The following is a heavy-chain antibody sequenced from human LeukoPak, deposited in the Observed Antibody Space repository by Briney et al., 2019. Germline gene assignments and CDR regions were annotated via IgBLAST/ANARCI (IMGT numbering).Heavy chain of an antibody. D-gene: IGHD5-12*01. CDR1: GLTFSDFW. J-gene: IGHJ4*02. Sequence: GGSLRLSCAASGLTFSDFWMHWVCQPPGKGLVWVALVKGDGRTTIYADSVKGRFTISRDNAKNTLYLQMNSLRADDSGVYYCATGHSYDYDYWGQGVLVTVSS. CDR3: ATGHSYDYDY. V-gene: IGHV3-74*01. CDR2: VKGDGRTT.